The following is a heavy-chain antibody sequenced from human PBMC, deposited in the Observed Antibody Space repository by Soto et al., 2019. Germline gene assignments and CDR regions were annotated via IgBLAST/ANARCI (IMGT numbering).Heavy chain of an antibody. V-gene: IGHV1-2*04. CDR2: INPNSGGT. CDR3: ARGGVPAAIRDYYYYGMDV. D-gene: IGHD2-2*02. J-gene: IGHJ6*02. CDR1: GYAFTGYY. Sequence: ASVKVSCKASGYAFTGYYMHWVRQAPGQGLEWMGWINPNSGGTNYAQKFQGWVTMTRDTSIRTAYMELSRLRSDDTAVDYCARGGVPAAIRDYYYYGMDVWGQGTTVTVSS.